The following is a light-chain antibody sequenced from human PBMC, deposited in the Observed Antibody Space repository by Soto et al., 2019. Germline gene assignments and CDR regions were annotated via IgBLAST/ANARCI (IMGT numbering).Light chain of an antibody. Sequence: EIVLTQSPGTLSLSPGEGATLPCRASQSVSSKYLAWYQQKPGQAPRLLIHGASSRATGIPDRFSGSGSGTDFTLTISRLEPEDFAVYFCHHYGNGLSTFGQGTRVEIK. CDR3: HHYGNGLST. J-gene: IGKJ1*01. V-gene: IGKV3-20*01. CDR1: QSVSSKY. CDR2: GAS.